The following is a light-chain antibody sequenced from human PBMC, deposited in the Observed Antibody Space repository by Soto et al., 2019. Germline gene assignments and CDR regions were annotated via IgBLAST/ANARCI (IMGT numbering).Light chain of an antibody. CDR3: QQYDSSRT. Sequence: DIQMTQSPSTLPASVGDRVTITCRASQSISTWLAWYQQKPGRAPRLLIYDVSNLESGVPSRFSGTGSGTEFTLTITSLQPEDFAIYYCQQYDSSRTFGQGTKV. CDR2: DVS. J-gene: IGKJ1*01. CDR1: QSISTW. V-gene: IGKV1-5*01.